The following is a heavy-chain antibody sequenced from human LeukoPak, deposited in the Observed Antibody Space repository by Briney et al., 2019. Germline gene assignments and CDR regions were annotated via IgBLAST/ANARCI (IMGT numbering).Heavy chain of an antibody. D-gene: IGHD3-3*01. CDR1: GGSISSSNW. Sequence: PSETLSLTCTVSGGSISSSNWWSWVRQPPGKGLEWIGEIYHSGSTNYNPSLKSRVTISVDKSKNQFSLKLSSVTAADTAVYYCARARRTIFGVVISPFDPWGQGTLVTVSS. J-gene: IGHJ5*02. V-gene: IGHV4-4*02. CDR3: ARARRTIFGVVISPFDP. CDR2: IYHSGST.